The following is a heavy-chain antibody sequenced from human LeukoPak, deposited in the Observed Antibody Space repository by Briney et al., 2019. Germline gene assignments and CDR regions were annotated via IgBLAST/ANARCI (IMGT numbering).Heavy chain of an antibody. J-gene: IGHJ4*02. V-gene: IGHV4-34*01. CDR2: INHSGST. CDR3: ARETLLWFGIDY. CDR1: GGSFSGYH. D-gene: IGHD3-10*01. Sequence: SETLSLTCAVYGGSFSGYHWSWIRQPPGKRLEWIGEINHSGSTNYNPSLKSRVTISVDTSKNQFSLKLSSVTAADTAVYYCARETLLWFGIDYWGQGTLVTVSS.